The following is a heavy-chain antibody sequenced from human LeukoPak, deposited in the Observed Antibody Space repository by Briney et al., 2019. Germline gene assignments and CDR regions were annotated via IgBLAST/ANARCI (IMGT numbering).Heavy chain of an antibody. CDR3: AKDDGDYGYY. CDR1: GFTFRSNA. V-gene: IGHV3-23*01. Sequence: PGGSLRLSCAASGFTFRSNAMSPVRQAPGNGLEWGSAISGSGGSTYYADSVKVRFTISRDNSKNTLYLQMNSLRAEDTAVYYCAKDDGDYGYYWGQGTLVTV. J-gene: IGHJ4*02. CDR2: ISGSGGST. D-gene: IGHD4-17*01.